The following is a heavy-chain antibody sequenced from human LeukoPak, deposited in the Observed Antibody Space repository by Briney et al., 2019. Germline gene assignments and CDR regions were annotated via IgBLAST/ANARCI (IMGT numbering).Heavy chain of an antibody. CDR3: AKAVGATRGYYYSGMDV. Sequence: GGSLRLSCAASGFTFSSYAMTWVHQAPGKGLEWVSAISGGGGSAYYADSVKGRFTISRDSSMNTLYLQMNSLTAGDTAVYYCAKAVGATRGYYYSGMDVWGQGTTVTVSS. J-gene: IGHJ6*02. CDR2: ISGGGGSA. CDR1: GFTFSSYA. V-gene: IGHV3-23*01. D-gene: IGHD1-26*01.